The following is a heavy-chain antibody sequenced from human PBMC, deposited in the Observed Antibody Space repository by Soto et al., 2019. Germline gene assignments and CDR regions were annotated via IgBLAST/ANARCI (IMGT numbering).Heavy chain of an antibody. D-gene: IGHD2-2*01. V-gene: IGHV3-23*01. CDR1: GFTFSNYA. J-gene: IGHJ4*02. CDR3: ATSRGYCSNSTRGAECSWPGLNY. Sequence: EVQLLESGGGLVQPGRSLRLSCGGAGFTFSNYAMTWVRQAPGKGLEWVSGISNGGGSTFYADSLKGRFTISRDNSKNTLYLQMNSLRVEDTAVYYCATSRGYCSNSTRGAECSWPGLNYWGQGILVTVSS. CDR2: ISNGGGST.